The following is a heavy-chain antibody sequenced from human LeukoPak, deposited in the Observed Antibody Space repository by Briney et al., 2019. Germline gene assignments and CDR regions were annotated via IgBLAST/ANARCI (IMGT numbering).Heavy chain of an antibody. CDR1: GDSISIHY. Sequence: SDTLSLLCTVSGDSISIHYWSWMRQPTGKGLEWIGYIYYSGSTNYNPSLKSRVTISVDTSKNQSSLKLSSVTAADTAVYYCAREVVVVPALMLGSYYYYMDVWGKGTTVTVSS. CDR2: IYYSGST. J-gene: IGHJ6*03. CDR3: AREVVVVPALMLGSYYYYMDV. V-gene: IGHV4-59*11. D-gene: IGHD2-2*01.